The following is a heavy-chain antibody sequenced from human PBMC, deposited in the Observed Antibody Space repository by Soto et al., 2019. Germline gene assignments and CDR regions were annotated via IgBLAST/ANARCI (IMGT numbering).Heavy chain of an antibody. V-gene: IGHV4-59*01. J-gene: IGHJ3*01. D-gene: IGHD3-22*01. CDR2: IYYSGST. CDR3: ARAGRITMIVVVPRLGAFDV. Sequence: PSETLSLTCTVSGGSISSYYWSWIRQPPGKGLEWIGYIYYSGSTNYNPSLKSRVTISVDTSKNQFSLKLSPVTAADTAVYYCARAGRITMIVVVPRLGAFDVWRQGTIVTVS. CDR1: GGSISSYY.